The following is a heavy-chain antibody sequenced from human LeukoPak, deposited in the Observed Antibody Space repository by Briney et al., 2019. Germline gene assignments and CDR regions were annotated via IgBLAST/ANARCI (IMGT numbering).Heavy chain of an antibody. D-gene: IGHD3-22*01. CDR3: ARAFLYYYDSSGLHRDDAFDI. CDR1: GGSIRSSSYY. Sequence: PSETLSLTCTVSGGSIRSSSYYWGWIRQPPGKGLEWIGSIYYSGSAYYNPSLKSRVTISVDTSKNQFSQKLSSVTAADTAVYYCARAFLYYYDSSGLHRDDAFDIWGQGTMVTVSS. J-gene: IGHJ3*02. CDR2: IYYSGSA. V-gene: IGHV4-39*07.